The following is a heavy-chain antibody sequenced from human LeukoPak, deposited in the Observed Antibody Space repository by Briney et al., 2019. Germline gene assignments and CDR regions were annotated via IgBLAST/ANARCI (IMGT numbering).Heavy chain of an antibody. D-gene: IGHD3-16*01. Sequence: GGSLRLSCAASGFTFSSVWMSWVRQAPGKGLEWVSYISSGGSTIYYADSVKGRFTISRDNAKNSLYLQMNSLRAEDTAVYYCARDFTANWGQGTLVTVSS. CDR3: ARDFTAN. V-gene: IGHV3-11*01. CDR1: GFTFSSVW. CDR2: ISSGGSTI. J-gene: IGHJ4*02.